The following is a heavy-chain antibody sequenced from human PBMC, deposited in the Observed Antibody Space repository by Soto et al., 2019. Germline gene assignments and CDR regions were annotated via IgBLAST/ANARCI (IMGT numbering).Heavy chain of an antibody. Sequence: LRLSCAASGFSFSDAWMTWVRQTPGAGLEWVGRIKSKTDGGATDYAAPVKGRFTISRDASKTTLFLQMNSLKTEDTAVYYCTTDPHSTGTKYWGQGTLVTVSS. CDR3: TTDPHSTGTKY. J-gene: IGHJ4*02. D-gene: IGHD1-1*01. V-gene: IGHV3-15*01. CDR2: IKSKTDGGAT. CDR1: GFSFSDAW.